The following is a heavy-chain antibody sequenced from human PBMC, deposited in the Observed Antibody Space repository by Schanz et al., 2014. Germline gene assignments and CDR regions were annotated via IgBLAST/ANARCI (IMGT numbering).Heavy chain of an antibody. J-gene: IGHJ6*03. V-gene: IGHV1-8*02. CDR3: ARVSMEFERGKSYYYYMDV. CDR2: MNPNSGDT. CDR1: GYTLSAYS. Sequence: QVLQVQSGSELKKPGASVKVSCKASGYTLSAYSLHWVRQAPGQGLEWMGWMNPNSGDTGYPRKFQDRVTMTRNTSISTAYMELNSLTSEDTAVYYCARVSMEFERGKSYYYYMDVWGRGTTVTVSS. D-gene: IGHD3-10*01.